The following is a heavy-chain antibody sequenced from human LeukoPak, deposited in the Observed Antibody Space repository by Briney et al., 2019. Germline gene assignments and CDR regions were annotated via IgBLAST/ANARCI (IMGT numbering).Heavy chain of an antibody. Sequence: SETLSLTCAVYGGSFSGYYWSWFRQPPGKGLDWLGEINHSGSTNYNPSLKSRATISVDTSKNQFSLKLSSVTAADTAVYYCARAPYCGGDCPPEYYFDYWGQGTLVTVSA. CDR2: INHSGST. CDR3: ARAPYCGGDCPPEYYFDY. J-gene: IGHJ4*02. D-gene: IGHD2-21*02. CDR1: GGSFSGYY. V-gene: IGHV4-34*01.